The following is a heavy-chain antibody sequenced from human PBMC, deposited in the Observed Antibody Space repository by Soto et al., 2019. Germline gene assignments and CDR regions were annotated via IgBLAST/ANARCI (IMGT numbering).Heavy chain of an antibody. J-gene: IGHJ4*02. CDR2: ITGSGGST. Sequence: PGGSLRLSCAASGFTFSTYAMSWVRQAPGKGLEWVSTITGSGGSTYYADSVKGRFTISRDNSKNTLSLQMNSLRAEDTAVYYCATNVDRGRGSDYWGQGTLVTVSS. V-gene: IGHV3-23*01. D-gene: IGHD5-12*01. CDR3: ATNVDRGRGSDY. CDR1: GFTFSTYA.